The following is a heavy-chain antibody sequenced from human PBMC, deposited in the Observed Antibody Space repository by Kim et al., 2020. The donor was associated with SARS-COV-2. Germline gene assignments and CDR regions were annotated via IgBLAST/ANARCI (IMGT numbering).Heavy chain of an antibody. D-gene: IGHD3-10*01. J-gene: IGHJ6*02. CDR3: ARGPRKYYYGSGSYYLYGMDV. V-gene: IGHV4-34*01. Sequence: SETLSLTCAVYGGSFSGYYWSWIRQPPGKGLEWIGEINHSGSTNYNPSLKSRVTISVDTSKDQFSLKLSSVTAADTAVYYCARGPRKYYYGSGSYYLYGMDVWGQGTTVTVSS. CDR1: GGSFSGYY. CDR2: INHSGST.